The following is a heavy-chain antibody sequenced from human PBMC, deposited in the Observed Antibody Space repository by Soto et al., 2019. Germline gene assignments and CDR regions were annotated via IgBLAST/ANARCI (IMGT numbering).Heavy chain of an antibody. CDR2: IYYSGST. CDR3: ALGESYDFWHYYFDY. CDR1: GGSISSGGYY. J-gene: IGHJ4*02. V-gene: IGHV4-31*03. Sequence: SETLSLSCTVSGGSISSGGYYWSWIRQHPGKGLEWIGYIYYSGSTYYNPSLKSRVTISVDTSKNQFSLKLSSVTAADTAVYYCALGESYDFWHYYFDYWGQGTLVTGSS. D-gene: IGHD3-3*01.